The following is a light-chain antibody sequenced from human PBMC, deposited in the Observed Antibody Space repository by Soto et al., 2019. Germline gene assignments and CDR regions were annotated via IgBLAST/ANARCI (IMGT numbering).Light chain of an antibody. Sequence: EIVMTQTPLSLSVTPGQPASISCKSSQSLLHSDGKTYLYWLLQKPGQPPQLRIYEVSNRFSGGPDRFSGRWSGTDFTLKISRVEAEDVGVYYCMQSIQTLRTFGQGTKVEI. V-gene: IGKV2D-29*01. CDR1: QSLLHSDGKTY. CDR2: EVS. CDR3: MQSIQTLRT. J-gene: IGKJ1*01.